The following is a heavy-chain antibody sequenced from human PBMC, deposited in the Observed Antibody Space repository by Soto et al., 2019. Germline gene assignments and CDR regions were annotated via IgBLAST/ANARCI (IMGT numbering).Heavy chain of an antibody. Sequence: QVQLVQSGAEVKKPGASVKVSCKASGYTFTSYGITWVRQAPGQGLEWMGWISAYNGNTNYAQKLQVRVTMTTDTSTRTAYMELRSLRSDDTAVYYCARDTSSSADYYGMDVWGQGTTVTVAS. V-gene: IGHV1-18*01. J-gene: IGHJ6*02. CDR2: ISAYNGNT. CDR3: ARDTSSSADYYGMDV. CDR1: GYTFTSYG. D-gene: IGHD6-13*01.